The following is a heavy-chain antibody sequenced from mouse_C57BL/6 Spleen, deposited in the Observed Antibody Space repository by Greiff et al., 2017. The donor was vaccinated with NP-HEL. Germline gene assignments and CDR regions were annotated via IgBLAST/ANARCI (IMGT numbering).Heavy chain of an antibody. Sequence: VQLQQPGAELVKPGASVKMSCKASGYTFTSYWITWVKQRPGQGLEWIGDIYPGSGSTNYNEKFKSKATLTVDKSSSTAYMQLSSLTSEDSAVYYCARRLRFYAMDYWGQGTSVTVSS. CDR2: IYPGSGST. CDR1: GYTFTSYW. J-gene: IGHJ4*01. V-gene: IGHV1-55*01. D-gene: IGHD1-1*01. CDR3: ARRLRFYAMDY.